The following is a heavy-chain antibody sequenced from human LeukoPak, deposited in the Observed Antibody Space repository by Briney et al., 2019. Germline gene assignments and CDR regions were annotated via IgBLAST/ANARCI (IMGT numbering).Heavy chain of an antibody. CDR3: ARGARRAAGVGWAAFDI. J-gene: IGHJ3*02. CDR2: INPSGGST. CDR1: GYTFTSYY. Sequence: GASVKVSCKASGYTFTSYYVHWVRQAPGQGLEWMGIINPSGGSTSYAQKFQGRVTMTRDTSTSTVYMELSSLRSEDTAVYYCARGARRAAGVGWAAFDIWGQGTMVTVSS. V-gene: IGHV1-46*03. D-gene: IGHD6-25*01.